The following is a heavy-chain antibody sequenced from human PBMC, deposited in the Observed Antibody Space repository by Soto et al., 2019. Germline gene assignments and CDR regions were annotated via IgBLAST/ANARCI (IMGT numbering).Heavy chain of an antibody. CDR3: ARVSYGDYYFQH. J-gene: IGHJ1*01. CDR2: IKQDGSEK. V-gene: IGHV3-7*03. D-gene: IGHD4-17*01. Sequence: PGGSLRLSCAASGFTFSSYWMSWVRQAPGRGLEWVANIKQDGSEKYYVDSVKGRFTISRDNAKNSLHLQMNSLRAEDTAVYYCARVSYGDYYFQHWGQGTLVTVS. CDR1: GFTFSSYW.